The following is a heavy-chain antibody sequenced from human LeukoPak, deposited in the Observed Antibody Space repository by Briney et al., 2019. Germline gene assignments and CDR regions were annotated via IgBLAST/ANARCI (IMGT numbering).Heavy chain of an antibody. Sequence: SETLSLTCTVSGGPLSSNTYYWGWIRQPPGKGREWIGSISHSGSAYYNPSLKSRVSISVDTSMTQMSLKLSSVTASDTAVYYCASPPSYYYETSGYSHDAFDLWGQGTMITVSS. CDR2: ISHSGSA. V-gene: IGHV4-39*01. CDR1: GGPLSSNTYY. J-gene: IGHJ3*01. D-gene: IGHD3-22*01. CDR3: ASPPSYYYETSGYSHDAFDL.